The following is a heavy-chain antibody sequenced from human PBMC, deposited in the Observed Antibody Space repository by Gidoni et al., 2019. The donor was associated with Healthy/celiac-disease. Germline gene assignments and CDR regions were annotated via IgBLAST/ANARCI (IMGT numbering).Heavy chain of an antibody. CDR1: GGSFSGYY. CDR2: INHSGST. CDR3: ARGDAFRQVGY. D-gene: IGHD3-3*02. V-gene: IGHV4-34*01. J-gene: IGHJ4*02. Sequence: QVQLQQWGAGLLKPSETLSLTCAVYGGSFSGYYWSWIRQPPGKGLEWIGEINHSGSTNYNPSLKSRVTISVDTSKNQFSLKLSSVTAADTAVDYCARGDAFRQVGYWGQGTLVTVSS.